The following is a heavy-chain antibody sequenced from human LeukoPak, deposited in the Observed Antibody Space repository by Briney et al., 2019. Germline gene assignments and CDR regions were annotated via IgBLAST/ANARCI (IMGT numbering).Heavy chain of an antibody. Sequence: PGGSLRLSCAASGFTFISDAMSWVRQAPGKGLEWVSAISGSGGSTYYAASVKGRFTISRDNFKSTLSLQMNSLRAEDPAVYYCAKTGITMVRGVMAADYWGQGTLVTVSS. CDR2: ISGSGGST. V-gene: IGHV3-23*01. CDR1: GFTFISDA. J-gene: IGHJ4*02. CDR3: AKTGITMVRGVMAADY. D-gene: IGHD3-10*01.